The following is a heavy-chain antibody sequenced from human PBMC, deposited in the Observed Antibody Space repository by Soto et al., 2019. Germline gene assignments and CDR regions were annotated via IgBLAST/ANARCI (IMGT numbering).Heavy chain of an antibody. J-gene: IGHJ4*02. D-gene: IGHD2-15*01. V-gene: IGHV3-53*01. CDR3: ARSRSTATYSGRFLDY. CDR1: GFTVSSTY. Sequence: LRLSCAASGFTVSSTYLTWVRQAPGKGLEGVAILYTGTDTVYADSVKGRFTISRDSSKNTFYLQMNSLRAEDTAMYFCARSRSTATYSGRFLDYWGQGSLVTVSS. CDR2: LYTGTDT.